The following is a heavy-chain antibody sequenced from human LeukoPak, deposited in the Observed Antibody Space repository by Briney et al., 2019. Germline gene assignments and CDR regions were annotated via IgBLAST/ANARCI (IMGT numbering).Heavy chain of an antibody. Sequence: ASETLSLTCAVYGGSFSGYYWSWIRQPPGKGLDWIGEINHSGSTNYNPSLKSRVTISVDTSKNQFSLKLSSVTAADTAVYYCAREGPLAARPPIWGSYRPPFSYFDYWGQGTLVTVSS. CDR2: INHSGST. CDR1: GGSFSGYY. CDR3: AREGPLAARPPIWGSYRPPFSYFDY. V-gene: IGHV4-34*01. J-gene: IGHJ4*02. D-gene: IGHD3-16*02.